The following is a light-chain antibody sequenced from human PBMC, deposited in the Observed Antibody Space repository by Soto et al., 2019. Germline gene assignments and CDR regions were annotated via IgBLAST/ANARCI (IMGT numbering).Light chain of an antibody. J-gene: IGLJ2*01. Sequence: QSVLTQPPSASGTRGQRVTTSCSGSSSNIGSNSVNRYQQLPGTAHKLLMYSSNQRPSGVPDRFCGTNAGTSASLAISGLQYEDDADYYSAAWDDSLNGVVFGGGNKLTLL. CDR1: SSNIGSNS. CDR3: AAWDDSLNGVV. CDR2: SSN. V-gene: IGLV1-44*01.